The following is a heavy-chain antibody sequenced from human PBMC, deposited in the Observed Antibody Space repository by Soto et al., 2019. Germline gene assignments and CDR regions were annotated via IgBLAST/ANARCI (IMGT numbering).Heavy chain of an antibody. CDR2: IIPIFGTA. D-gene: IGHD3-10*01. J-gene: IGHJ6*02. Sequence: QVQLVQSGAXVKKPGSSVKVSCKASGGTFSSYAISWVRQAPGQGLEWMGGIIPIFGTANYAQKFQGRVTXXXXXXXXXXXXXXXXXXXXXXXXXXXXXXAGQRVXXSYXYXYGXDVWXQGXTVTV. CDR1: GGTFSSYA. CDR3: XXXAGQRVXXSYXYXYGXDV. V-gene: IGHV1-69*01.